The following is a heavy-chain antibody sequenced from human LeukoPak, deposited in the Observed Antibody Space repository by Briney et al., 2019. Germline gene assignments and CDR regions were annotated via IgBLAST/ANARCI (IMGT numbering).Heavy chain of an antibody. J-gene: IGHJ3*02. Sequence: ASVKVSCEASGYTFIGYCMHWVRQAPGQGLEWMGWINPKSGDTNYAQNFQGRVTVTRDTSISTAYIDLSRLRSDDTAIYYCARGRGSSPYDAFDIWGQGTMDTVSS. CDR2: INPKSGDT. CDR1: GYTFIGYC. V-gene: IGHV1-2*02. D-gene: IGHD3-16*01. CDR3: ARGRGSSPYDAFDI.